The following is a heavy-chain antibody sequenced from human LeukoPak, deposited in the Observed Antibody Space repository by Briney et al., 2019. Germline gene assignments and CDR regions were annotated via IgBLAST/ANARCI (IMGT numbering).Heavy chain of an antibody. CDR2: IYSDGTT. CDR1: GFTVSTNY. J-gene: IGHJ3*01. V-gene: IGHV3-53*01. Sequence: GGSLRLSCAASGFTVSTNYMSWVRQATGKGLEWVSVIYSDGTTKYADSVKGRFTISRDISKNTLYFQMNSLRAEDTAVYYCARDRAGSYSYTLDVWGQGTMVTVSS. D-gene: IGHD3-16*01. CDR3: ARDRAGSYSYTLDV.